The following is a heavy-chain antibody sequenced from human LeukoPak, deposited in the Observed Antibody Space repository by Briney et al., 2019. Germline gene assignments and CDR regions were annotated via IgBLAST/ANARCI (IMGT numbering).Heavy chain of an antibody. V-gene: IGHV3-7*01. CDR3: ARERGYFDY. CDR1: GFTFSSYW. J-gene: IGHJ4*02. CDR2: IKQDGSEK. Sequence: QPGGSLRLSCAASGFTFSSYWMSWVRPAPGKGLEWVANIKQDGSEKYYVDSVEGRFTISRDNAKNSLYLQMNSLRAEETAVYYCARERGYFDYWGQGTLVTLSS.